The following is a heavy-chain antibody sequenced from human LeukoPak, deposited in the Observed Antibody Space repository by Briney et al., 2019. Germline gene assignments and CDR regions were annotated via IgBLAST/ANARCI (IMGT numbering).Heavy chain of an antibody. J-gene: IGHJ2*01. Sequence: GGSLRLSCAASGFTCSSYAMGWVRQAPGKGLEWVSSISGSGGSTYYADSVKGRFTISRDNSKNTLYLQMNSLRAEDTAVYYCAKGCGGTCFSSFDLWGRGTLVTVSS. CDR1: GFTCSSYA. CDR2: ISGSGGST. D-gene: IGHD2-15*01. CDR3: AKGCGGTCFSSFDL. V-gene: IGHV3-23*01.